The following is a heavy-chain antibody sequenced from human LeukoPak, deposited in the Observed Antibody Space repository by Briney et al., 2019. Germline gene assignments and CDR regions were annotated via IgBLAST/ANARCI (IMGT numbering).Heavy chain of an antibody. D-gene: IGHD5-12*01. J-gene: IGHJ4*02. CDR2: IYHSGST. Sequence: PSETLSLTCAVSGGSISSSNWWSWVRQPPGKGLEWIGEIYHSGSTNYNPSLKSRVTISVDKSKNQFSLKLSSVTAADTAVYYCARAPGYSGYGFFDYWGQGTLVTVSS. V-gene: IGHV4-4*02. CDR1: GGSISSSNW. CDR3: ARAPGYSGYGFFDY.